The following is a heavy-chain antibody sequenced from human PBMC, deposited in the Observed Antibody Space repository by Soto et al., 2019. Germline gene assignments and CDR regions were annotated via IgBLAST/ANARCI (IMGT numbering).Heavy chain of an antibody. Sequence: SVKFSCKASGGTFSSYAISWVRQAPGQGLEWMGGLIPISGTANYSQKFQGRGTTTADETTRTAYMEPRRLRSEDTAVYYCARSLAARMSPMGYWGQGTLVTVSS. CDR2: LIPISGTA. CDR3: ARSLAARMSPMGY. J-gene: IGHJ4*02. CDR1: GGTFSSYA. D-gene: IGHD6-6*01. V-gene: IGHV1-69*13.